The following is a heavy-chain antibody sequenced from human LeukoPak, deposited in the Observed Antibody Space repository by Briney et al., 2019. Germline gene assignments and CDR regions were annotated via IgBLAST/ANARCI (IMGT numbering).Heavy chain of an antibody. CDR1: GFTFDDYA. Sequence: GGSVRLSCAASGFTFDDYAMHWVRQAPGKGLEWVSGISWNSGSIGYADSVKGRFTISRDNAKNSLYLQMNSLRAEDTALYYCAKDKWGASRGTFDIWGQGTMVTVSS. CDR3: AKDKWGASRGTFDI. D-gene: IGHD1-26*01. J-gene: IGHJ3*02. V-gene: IGHV3-9*01. CDR2: ISWNSGSI.